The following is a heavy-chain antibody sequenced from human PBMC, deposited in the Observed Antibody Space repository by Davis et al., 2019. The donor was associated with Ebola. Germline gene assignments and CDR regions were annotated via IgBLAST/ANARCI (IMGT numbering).Heavy chain of an antibody. D-gene: IGHD6-19*01. J-gene: IGHJ4*02. V-gene: IGHV3-23*01. CDR1: GFTFSSYA. CDR3: AKDTNTGYSSGWEIDY. Sequence: GESLKISCAASGFTFSSYAMSWVRQAPGKGLEWVSAISGSGGSTYYADSVKGRFTISRDNSKNTLYLQMNSLRAEDTALYYCAKDTNTGYSSGWEIDYWGQGTLVTVSS. CDR2: ISGSGGST.